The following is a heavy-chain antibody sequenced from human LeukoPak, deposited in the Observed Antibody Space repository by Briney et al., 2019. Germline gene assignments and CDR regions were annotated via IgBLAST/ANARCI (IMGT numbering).Heavy chain of an antibody. CDR2: ISYDGSNK. D-gene: IGHD2-2*02. CDR1: GFTFSSYA. CDR3: ARGGYCSSTSCYKVDWFDP. Sequence: GGSLRLSCAASGFTFSSYAMHWVRQAPGKGLEWVAVISYDGSNKYYADSVKGRFTISRDNAKNSLYLQMNSLRAEDTAVYYCARGGYCSSTSCYKVDWFDPWGQGTLVTVSS. J-gene: IGHJ5*02. V-gene: IGHV3-30-3*01.